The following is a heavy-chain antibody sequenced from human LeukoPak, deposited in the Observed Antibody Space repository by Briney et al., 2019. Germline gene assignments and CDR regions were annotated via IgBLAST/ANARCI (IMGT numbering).Heavy chain of an antibody. Sequence: GGSLRLSCAASGFTVSSNYMSWVRQAPGKGLEWVSVIYSGGSTYYADSVKGRFTISRDNSKNTLYLQMSSLRAEDTAVYYCAIERNSYGNTVDYWGQGTLVTVSS. CDR3: AIERNSYGNTVDY. CDR2: IYSGGST. CDR1: GFTVSSNY. J-gene: IGHJ4*02. V-gene: IGHV3-53*01. D-gene: IGHD5-18*01.